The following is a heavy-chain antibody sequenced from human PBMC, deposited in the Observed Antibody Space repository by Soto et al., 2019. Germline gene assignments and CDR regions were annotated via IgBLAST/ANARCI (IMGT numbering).Heavy chain of an antibody. CDR2: IYYSGST. V-gene: IGHV4-31*03. CDR3: ARDHPHSYGVYYFDY. CDR1: GGPISSGNYY. Sequence: PSETLSLTCTVSGGPISSGNYYWSWIRQHLGKGLEWIGYIYYSGSTYYNPSLKSRVTISVDTSKNQFSLKLSSVTAADTAVYYCARDHPHSYGVYYFDYWGQGTPVTVSS. D-gene: IGHD5-18*01. J-gene: IGHJ4*02.